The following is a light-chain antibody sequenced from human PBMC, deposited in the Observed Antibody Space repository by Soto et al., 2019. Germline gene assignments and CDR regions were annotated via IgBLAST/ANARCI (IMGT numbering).Light chain of an antibody. Sequence: DIQMTHSPSTLSGSVGYRVTITFRASQTISSWLAWYQQKPGKAPKLLIYKASTLKSGVPPRFSGSGSGTDFTLAISSLQPEDSATYYCLQDINYPWTFGQGTKVDIK. V-gene: IGKV1-5*03. CDR1: QTISSW. CDR2: KAS. CDR3: LQDINYPWT. J-gene: IGKJ1*01.